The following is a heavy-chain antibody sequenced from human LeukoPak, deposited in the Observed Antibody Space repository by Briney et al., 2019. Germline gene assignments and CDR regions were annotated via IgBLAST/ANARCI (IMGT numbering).Heavy chain of an antibody. CDR3: AKRQLSYFDY. CDR1: GFTFSGYA. V-gene: IGHV3-23*01. J-gene: IGHJ4*02. Sequence: PGGSLRLSCAASGFTFSGYAMSWVRQAPGKGLEWVSVISGSGGSTYYADSVKGRFTISRDNSKNTLYLQMNSLRAEDTAVYYCAKRQLSYFDYWGQGTVVTVSS. D-gene: IGHD6-19*01. CDR2: ISGSGGST.